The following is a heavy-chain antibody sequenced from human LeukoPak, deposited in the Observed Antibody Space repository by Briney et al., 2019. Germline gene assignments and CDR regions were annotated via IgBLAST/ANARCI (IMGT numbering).Heavy chain of an antibody. CDR2: IGAYNGNT. J-gene: IGHJ5*02. CDR1: GYTFTSYG. D-gene: IGHD2-15*01. CDR3: ARPHLGYCSGGSCYGAWFDP. V-gene: IGHV1-18*01. Sequence: ASVKVSCKASGYTFTSYGISWVRQAPGQGLEWMGWIGAYNGNTNYAQKLQGRVTMTTDTSTSTAYMELRSLRSDDTAVYYCARPHLGYCSGGSCYGAWFDPWGQGTLVTVSS.